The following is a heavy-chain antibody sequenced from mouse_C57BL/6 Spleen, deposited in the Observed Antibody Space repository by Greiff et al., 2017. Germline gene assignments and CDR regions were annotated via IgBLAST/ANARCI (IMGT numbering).Heavy chain of an antibody. D-gene: IGHD2-4*01. J-gene: IGHJ3*01. V-gene: IGHV1-18*01. CDR1: GYTFTDYN. Sequence: EVQLQQSGPELVKPGASVKIPCKASGYTFTDYNMDWVKQSHGKSLEWIGDINPNNGGTIYNQKFKGKATLTVDKSSSTAYMELRSLTSEDTAVYYCAGRCIDYDRFFAYWGQGTLVTVSA. CDR2: INPNNGGT. CDR3: AGRCIDYDRFFAY.